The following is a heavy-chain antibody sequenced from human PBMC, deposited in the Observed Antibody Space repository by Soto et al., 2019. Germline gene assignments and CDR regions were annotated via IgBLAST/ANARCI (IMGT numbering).Heavy chain of an antibody. Sequence: ASVKVSCKASGYTFTSYAMHWVRQPPGQRLEWMGWINAGNGNTKYSQKFQGRVTITRDTSASTAYMEPSSLRSEDTAVYYCARAILAVRIAVAGMIDYWGQGTLVTVSS. CDR1: GYTFTSYA. D-gene: IGHD6-19*01. CDR3: ARAILAVRIAVAGMIDY. J-gene: IGHJ4*02. CDR2: INAGNGNT. V-gene: IGHV1-3*01.